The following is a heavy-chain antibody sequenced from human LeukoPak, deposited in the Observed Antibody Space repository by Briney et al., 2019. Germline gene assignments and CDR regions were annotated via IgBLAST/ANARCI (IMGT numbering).Heavy chain of an antibody. Sequence: GGSLRLSCAASGFTVSSNYMSWVRQAPGKGLEWVSVIYSGGSTYYADSVKGRFTISRDNSKNTLYLQMNSLRAEDTAVCYCARYSSSSPYFDYWGQGTLVTVSS. D-gene: IGHD6-6*01. J-gene: IGHJ4*02. CDR3: ARYSSSSPYFDY. CDR1: GFTVSSNY. CDR2: IYSGGST. V-gene: IGHV3-53*01.